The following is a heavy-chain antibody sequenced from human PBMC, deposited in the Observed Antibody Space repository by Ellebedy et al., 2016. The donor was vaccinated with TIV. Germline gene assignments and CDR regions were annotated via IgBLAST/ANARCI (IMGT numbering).Heavy chain of an antibody. D-gene: IGHD4-11*01. CDR2: IFYNGST. V-gene: IGHV4-59*08. Sequence: MPSETLSLTCTVSGGSISGNNWSWIRQTPGSGLEWIGHIFYNGSTKYNPSLKSRVTISVDRSKNQFSLKLSSVTATDTAVYYCARHSNYWWFDPWGQGTLVTVSS. CDR1: GGSISGNN. CDR3: ARHSNYWWFDP. J-gene: IGHJ5*02.